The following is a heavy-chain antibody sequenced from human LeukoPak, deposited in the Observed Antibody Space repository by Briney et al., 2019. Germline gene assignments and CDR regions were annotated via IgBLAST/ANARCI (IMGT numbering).Heavy chain of an antibody. Sequence: GGSLRLSCAASGFTFDDYAMHWVRQAPGKGLEWVSGISWNSGSIGYADSVKGRFTISRDNAKNSPYLQMNSLRAEDMALYYCAKSPGVNSAPYDPWGQGTLVTVSS. J-gene: IGHJ5*02. CDR1: GFTFDDYA. D-gene: IGHD3-10*01. CDR2: ISWNSGSI. CDR3: AKSPGVNSAPYDP. V-gene: IGHV3-9*03.